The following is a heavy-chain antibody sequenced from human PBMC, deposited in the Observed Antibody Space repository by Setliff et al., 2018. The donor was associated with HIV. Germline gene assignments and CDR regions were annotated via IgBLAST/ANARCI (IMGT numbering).Heavy chain of an antibody. Sequence: ASVKVSCKASGGTFRSKGISWVRQAPGQGLEWMGGIIPIFGTPDYAQKFQGRITITADESTSTAYMELRSLRSEDTAVYYCARGGGGYDSSGNDAFDIWGQGTMVTVSS. CDR1: GGTFRSKG. V-gene: IGHV1-69*13. CDR2: IIPIFGTP. CDR3: ARGGGGYDSSGNDAFDI. D-gene: IGHD3-22*01. J-gene: IGHJ3*02.